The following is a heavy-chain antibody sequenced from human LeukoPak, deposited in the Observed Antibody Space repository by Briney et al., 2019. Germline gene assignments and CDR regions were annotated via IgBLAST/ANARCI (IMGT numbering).Heavy chain of an antibody. CDR1: GASISSHY. Sequence: PSETLSLTCSVSGASISSHYWSWIRQPPGKGLEWIGYIHYSGSTNCNPSLKSRVTISLDTSKNQFSLKLSSVTAADTAVYYCARDQMGMNWFDPWGQGTLVTVSS. CDR3: ARDQMGMNWFDP. CDR2: IHYSGST. J-gene: IGHJ5*02. V-gene: IGHV4-59*11. D-gene: IGHD1-26*01.